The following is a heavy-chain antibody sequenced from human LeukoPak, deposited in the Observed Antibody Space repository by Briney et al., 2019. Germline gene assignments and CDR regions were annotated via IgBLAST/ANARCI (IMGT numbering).Heavy chain of an antibody. V-gene: IGHV4-30-4*01. CDR3: ARDDGSGSYYGRGKYWFDP. D-gene: IGHD3-10*01. J-gene: IGHJ5*02. CDR2: IYYSGST. Sequence: SETLSLTCTVSGGSISSGDYYWSWIRQPPGKGLEWIGCIYYSGSTYYNPSLKSRVTISVDTTKNQFSLKLSSVTAADTAVYYCARDDGSGSYYGRGKYWFDPWGQGTLVTVSS. CDR1: GGSISSGDYY.